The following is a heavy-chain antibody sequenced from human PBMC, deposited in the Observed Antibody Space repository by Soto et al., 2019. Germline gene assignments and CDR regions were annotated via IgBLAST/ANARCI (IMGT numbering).Heavy chain of an antibody. CDR1: GFTFTSSA. V-gene: IGHV1-58*01. D-gene: IGHD3-3*01. CDR3: AADGLYYDFWSGYYPYYYGMDV. CDR2: IVVGSGNT. J-gene: IGHJ6*02. Sequence: SVKVSCKASGFTFTSSAVQWVRQARGQRLEWIGWIVVGSGNTNYAQKFQERVTITRDMSTSTAYMEPSSLRSEDTGVYYCAADGLYYDFWSGYYPYYYGMDVWGQGTTVTVSS.